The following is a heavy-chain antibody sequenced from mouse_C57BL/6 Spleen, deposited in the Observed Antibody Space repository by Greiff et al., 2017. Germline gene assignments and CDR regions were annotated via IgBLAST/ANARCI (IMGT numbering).Heavy chain of an antibody. CDR1: GFSLTSYG. Sequence: QVQLKESGPGLVQPSQSLSITCTVSGFSLTSYGVHWVRQSPGKGLEWLGVIWSGGSTDYNAAFISRLSISKDNSKSQVFFKMNSLQADDTAIYYCASDGPYAMDYWGQGTSVTVSS. CDR3: ASDGPYAMDY. V-gene: IGHV2-2*01. D-gene: IGHD2-3*01. CDR2: IWSGGST. J-gene: IGHJ4*01.